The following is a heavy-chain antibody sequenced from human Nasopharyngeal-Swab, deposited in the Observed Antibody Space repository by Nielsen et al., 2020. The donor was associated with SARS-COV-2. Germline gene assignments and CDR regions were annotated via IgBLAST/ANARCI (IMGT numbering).Heavy chain of an antibody. Sequence: GGSLRLSCAASGFTFNTYWMNWARQAPGMGLEWVANIKEDGSQKNYADSVKGRFTISRDNSKNSLYLQMNSLRAEDTAVYYCAQTSIGMATIRGVLPYWGQGTLVTRLL. J-gene: IGHJ4*02. CDR1: GFTFNTYW. CDR3: AQTSIGMATIRGVLPY. V-gene: IGHV3-7*03. CDR2: IKEDGSQK. D-gene: IGHD5-24*01.